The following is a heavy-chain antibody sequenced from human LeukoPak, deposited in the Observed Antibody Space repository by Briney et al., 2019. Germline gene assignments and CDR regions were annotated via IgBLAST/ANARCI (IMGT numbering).Heavy chain of an antibody. Sequence: ASVKVSCKASGYTFTSYGISWVRQAPGQGLEWMGWISAYNGNTNYAQKLQGRVTMTTDTSTSTAYMELRSLRSDDTAVYYCARDGRRYGSGIYGWFDPWGQGTLVTVSS. CDR1: GYTFTSYG. J-gene: IGHJ5*02. V-gene: IGHV1-18*01. CDR3: ARDGRRYGSGIYGWFDP. CDR2: ISAYNGNT. D-gene: IGHD3-10*01.